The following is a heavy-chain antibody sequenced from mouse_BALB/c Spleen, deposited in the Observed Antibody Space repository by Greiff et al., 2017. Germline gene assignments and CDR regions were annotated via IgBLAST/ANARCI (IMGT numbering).Heavy chain of an antibody. J-gene: IGHJ2*01. CDR2: ISDGGSYT. Sequence: EVQLVESGGGLVKPGGSLKLSCAASGFTFSDYYMYWVRQTPEKRLEWVATISDGGSYTYYPDSVKGRFTISRDNAKNNLYLQMSSLKSEDTAMYYCARESGDGYYVGDGGQGTTLTVSS. V-gene: IGHV5-4*02. D-gene: IGHD2-3*01. CDR1: GFTFSDYY. CDR3: ARESGDGYYVGD.